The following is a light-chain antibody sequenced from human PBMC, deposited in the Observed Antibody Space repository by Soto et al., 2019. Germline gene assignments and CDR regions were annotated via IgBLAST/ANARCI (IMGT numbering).Light chain of an antibody. CDR3: QQYYGSLHN. Sequence: DIQMTQSPSTLSASVGDRVTITCRASQSINSWLAWYQQKPGKAPKVLIYDASSLESGVPSRFSGSGSGTEFILTISGLQPDDLATYYCQQYYGSLHNFGHGTKLEI. J-gene: IGKJ2*01. CDR2: DAS. CDR1: QSINSW. V-gene: IGKV1-5*01.